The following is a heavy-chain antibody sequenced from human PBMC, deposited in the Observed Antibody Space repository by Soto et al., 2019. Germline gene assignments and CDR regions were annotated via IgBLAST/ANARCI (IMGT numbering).Heavy chain of an antibody. V-gene: IGHV1-3*01. CDR2: INAGNGNT. D-gene: IGHD6-13*01. Sequence: ASVKVSCKASGYTFTSYAMHWVRQAPGQRLEWMGWINAGNGNTKYSQKFQGRVTITRDTSASTAYMELSSLRSEDTAVYYCARPRAALVAAATLDYWGQGTLVTVSS. CDR3: ARPRAALVAAATLDY. CDR1: GYTFTSYA. J-gene: IGHJ4*02.